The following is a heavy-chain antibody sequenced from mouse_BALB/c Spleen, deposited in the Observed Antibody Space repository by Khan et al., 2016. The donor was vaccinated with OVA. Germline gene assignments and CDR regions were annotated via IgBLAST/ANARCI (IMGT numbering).Heavy chain of an antibody. V-gene: IGHV1-7*01. CDR1: GYTFINYW. J-gene: IGHJ2*01. Sequence: QVQLKQSGAELAKPGASVKMSCKASGYTFINYWILWVKQRPGQGLEWIGYINPSTGYTDYNQNFKDKATLTTDKSSSTAYMQLSSLTSEDSAVYYWGRSGVRWEFDYWGQGTTLTVSS. D-gene: IGHD1-1*01. CDR2: INPSTGYT. CDR3: GRSGVRWEFDY.